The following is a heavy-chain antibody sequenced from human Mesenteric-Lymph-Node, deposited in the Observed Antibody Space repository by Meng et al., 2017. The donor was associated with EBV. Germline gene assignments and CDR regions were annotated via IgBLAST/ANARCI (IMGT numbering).Heavy chain of an antibody. CDR3: AKGSGSYGWALEY. V-gene: IGHV3-53*05. J-gene: IGHJ4*02. CDR2: INSGGGT. D-gene: IGHD3-16*02. CDR1: GLTVSSGY. Sequence: VHMVEPGGGLIQPGGSLRLSCAASGLTVSSGYMNWVRQAPGKGLEWVSVINSGGGTSYADSVKGRFTISRDNSKNILYLQMNSLGTEDTAVYYCAKGSGSYGWALEYWGQGTLVTVSS.